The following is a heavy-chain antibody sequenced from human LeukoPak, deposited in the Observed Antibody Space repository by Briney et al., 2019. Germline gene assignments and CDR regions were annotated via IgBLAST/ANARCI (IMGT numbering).Heavy chain of an antibody. D-gene: IGHD3-9*01. CDR1: GGTFSSYA. CDR3: ASLYYAILTGHQRNDY. J-gene: IGHJ4*02. Sequence: SVNVSCKASGGTFSSYAISSVRRAPGQGLEWRGGIIPIFGTANYAQTFQGRVTITADESTSTAYMELSSLRSEDTAVYYCASLYYAILTGHQRNDYWGQGTLVTVSS. CDR2: IIPIFGTA. V-gene: IGHV1-69*13.